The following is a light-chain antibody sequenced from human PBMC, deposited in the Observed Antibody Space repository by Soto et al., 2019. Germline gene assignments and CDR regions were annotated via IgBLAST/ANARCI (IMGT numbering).Light chain of an antibody. J-gene: IGKJ1*01. V-gene: IGKV1-9*01. CDR2: AAS. CDR3: QQYYSFPWT. CDR1: QGISSY. Sequence: IQLTQSPSSLSASVGDRVTITCRASQGISSYLAWYQQKPGKAPKLLIYAASSLQSGVPSRFSGSGSGTDFTLTISCLQSEDFATYYCQQYYSFPWTFGQGTKVDI.